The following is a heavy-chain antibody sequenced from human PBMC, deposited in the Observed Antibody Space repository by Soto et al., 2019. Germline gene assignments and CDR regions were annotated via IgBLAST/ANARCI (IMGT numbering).Heavy chain of an antibody. CDR2: ISYDGSNK. CDR3: AKDIVVEVAATISGFDY. D-gene: IGHD2-15*01. CDR1: GFTFSSSG. J-gene: IGHJ4*02. V-gene: IGHV3-30*18. Sequence: GGSLRLSCAASGFTFSSSGMHWVRQAPGKGLEWVAVISYDGSNKFYADSVKGRFTVSRDNSKNTLFLQMNSLRAEDTAVYYCAKDIVVEVAATISGFDYWGQGTLVTVSS.